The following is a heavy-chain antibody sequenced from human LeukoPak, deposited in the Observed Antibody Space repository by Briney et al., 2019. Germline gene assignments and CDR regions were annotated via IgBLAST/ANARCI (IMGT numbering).Heavy chain of an antibody. Sequence: PSETLSLTCTVSGSSISSSSYYWGWIRQPPGKGLEWIGGIYYSGSTYYNPSLKSRVTISVDTSRNQFSLKLSSVTAADTAVYYCARQYDYVWGSYRATFDYWGQGTLVTVSS. J-gene: IGHJ4*02. D-gene: IGHD3-16*02. CDR3: ARQYDYVWGSYRATFDY. CDR1: GSSISSSSYY. V-gene: IGHV4-39*01. CDR2: IYYSGST.